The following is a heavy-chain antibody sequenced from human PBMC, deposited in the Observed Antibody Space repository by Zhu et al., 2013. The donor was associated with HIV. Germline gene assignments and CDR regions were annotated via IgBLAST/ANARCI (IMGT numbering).Heavy chain of an antibody. V-gene: IGHV1-58*01. Sequence: QLVQSGPEVKKPGTSVKVSCKASGFTFTSSAVQWVRQARGQRLEWIGWIVVGSGNTNYAQKFQERVTITRDMSTSTAYMELSSLRSEDTAVYYCAADSGSYYYYYGMDVWGQGTTVTVSS. J-gene: IGHJ6*02. CDR1: GFTFTSSA. D-gene: IGHD1-26*01. CDR3: AADSGSYYYYYGMDV. CDR2: IVVGSGNT.